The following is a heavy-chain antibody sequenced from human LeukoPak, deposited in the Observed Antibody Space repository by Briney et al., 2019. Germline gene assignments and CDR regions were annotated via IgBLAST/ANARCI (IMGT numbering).Heavy chain of an antibody. CDR1: GYTFTDYF. V-gene: IGHV1/OR15-3*02. CDR2: INAGNGNT. J-gene: IGHJ4*02. Sequence: GASVKVSCKASGYTFTDYFMNWMRQAPGQRLEWMGWINAGNGNTKYSQKLQGRVTITRDTSASTAYMQLSSLRAEDTAVYYCAKDHGNWNDEKGPFDYWGQGTLVTVSS. CDR3: AKDHGNWNDEKGPFDY. D-gene: IGHD1-20*01.